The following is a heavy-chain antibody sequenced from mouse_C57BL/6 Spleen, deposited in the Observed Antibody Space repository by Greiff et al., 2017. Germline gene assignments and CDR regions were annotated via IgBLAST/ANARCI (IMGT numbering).Heavy chain of an antibody. CDR1: GYAFSSFW. J-gene: IGHJ3*01. V-gene: IGHV1-80*01. CDR3: ARGYDYDLWFAY. Sequence: QVQLQQSGAELVKPGASVKISCKASGYAFSSFWMNWVKQRPGKGLEWIGQIYPGDGNTNYNGKFKGKATLTADKSSSTAYMQRSSLTSEDSAVYFCARGYDYDLWFAYWGQGTLVTVSA. CDR2: IYPGDGNT. D-gene: IGHD2-4*01.